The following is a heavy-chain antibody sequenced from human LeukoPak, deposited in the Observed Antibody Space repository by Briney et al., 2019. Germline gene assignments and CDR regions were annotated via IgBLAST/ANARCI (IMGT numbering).Heavy chain of an antibody. J-gene: IGHJ5*02. CDR1: GYTFTGYY. V-gene: IGHV1-2*02. CDR2: INPNSGGT. D-gene: IGHD2-2*01. Sequence: ASVKVSCKASGYTFTGYYMHWVRQAPGQGLEWMGWINPNSGGTNYAQKFQGRVTMTRDTSISTAYMELSRLRSDDTAVYYCARDPALIRLGYCSSTSCYSENNWFDPWGQGTLVTVSS. CDR3: ARDPALIRLGYCSSTSCYSENNWFDP.